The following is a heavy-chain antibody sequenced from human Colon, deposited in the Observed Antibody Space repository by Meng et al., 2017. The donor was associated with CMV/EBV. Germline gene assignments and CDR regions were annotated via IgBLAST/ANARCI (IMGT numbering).Heavy chain of an antibody. D-gene: IGHD3-22*01. CDR3: ARVGGHYFDSSGYEFAY. V-gene: IGHV3-53*01. Sequence: GGSLRLSCAASGFTFDDYGMSWVRQTPGKGLEWVSVIYSGGTTYYADSVKGRFTISRDTSKNTLYLQMNSLRAEDTAVYYCARVGGHYFDSSGYEFAYWGQGTLVTVSS. J-gene: IGHJ4*02. CDR2: IYSGGTT. CDR1: GFTFDDYG.